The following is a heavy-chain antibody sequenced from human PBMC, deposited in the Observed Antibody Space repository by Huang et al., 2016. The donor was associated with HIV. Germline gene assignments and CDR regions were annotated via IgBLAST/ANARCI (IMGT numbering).Heavy chain of an antibody. CDR1: GTSMTSSTFY. V-gene: IGHV4-39*02. J-gene: IGHJ6*02. D-gene: IGHD2-2*03. CDR3: AREVRSVDTDRPDGYYYRGLDV. Sequence: QLRESGPGLVTPSETLSLTCSASGTSMTSSTFYWGWFRQPPGRGLGWIGSVYLCGNTDNNPALKSRVTISIDTANKQYSMRLTSVTGADTVVYFCAREVRSVDTDRPDGYYYRGLDVWGQGTTVIVSS. CDR2: VYLCGNT.